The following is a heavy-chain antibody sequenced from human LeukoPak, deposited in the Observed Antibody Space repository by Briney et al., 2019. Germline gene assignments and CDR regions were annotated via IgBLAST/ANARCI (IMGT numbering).Heavy chain of an antibody. CDR2: IYYSGST. J-gene: IGHJ4*02. CDR3: AGLNYDILTIDY. CDR1: GGSISSGDYY. V-gene: IGHV4-30-4*01. D-gene: IGHD3-9*01. Sequence: PSETLSLTCTVSGGSISSGDYYWSWIRQPPGKGLEWIGYIYYSGSTYYNPSLKSRVTISVDTSKNQFSLKLSSVTAADTAVYYCAGLNYDILTIDYWGQGTLVTVSS.